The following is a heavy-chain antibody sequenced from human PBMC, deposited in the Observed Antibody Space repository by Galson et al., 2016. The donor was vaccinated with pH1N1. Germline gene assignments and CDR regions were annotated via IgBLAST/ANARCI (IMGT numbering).Heavy chain of an antibody. D-gene: IGHD7-27*01. J-gene: IGHJ4*02. V-gene: IGHV3-48*01. Sequence: SLRLSCAASEFTFSNTGMNWVRQAPGKGLEWISYISRDNSALYYADSVKGRFTISRDNAKNSLYLQMNSLRAEDTAVYYCATKIQLGMGFYFDYWGQGTLVTVSS. CDR2: ISRDNSAL. CDR3: ATKIQLGMGFYFDY. CDR1: EFTFSNTG.